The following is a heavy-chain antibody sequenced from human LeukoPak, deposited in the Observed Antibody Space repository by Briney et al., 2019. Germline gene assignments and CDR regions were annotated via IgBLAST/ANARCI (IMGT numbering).Heavy chain of an antibody. CDR3: ARPSSPDMLLPHY. J-gene: IGHJ4*02. Sequence: GESLKISSKGSGYSFTNYWIGWVRQMPGKGLEWVGVIYPGDSDTRYSPSFQGQVTISAAKSISTAYLQWSSLKASDTAMYYCARPSSPDMLLPHYWGQGTLVTVSS. V-gene: IGHV5-51*01. D-gene: IGHD3-22*01. CDR2: IYPGDSDT. CDR1: GYSFTNYW.